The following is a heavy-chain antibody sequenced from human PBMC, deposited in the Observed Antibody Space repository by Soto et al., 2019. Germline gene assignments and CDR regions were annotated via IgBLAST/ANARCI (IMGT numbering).Heavy chain of an antibody. CDR2: IYYSGST. V-gene: IGHV4-39*01. CDR1: GGSISSSSDY. J-gene: IGHJ6*02. Sequence: SETLSLICTVSGGSISSSSDYWGWIRQPPGKGLEWIGSIYYSGSTYYNPSLKSRVTISVDTSKNQFSLKLSSVTAADTAVYYCARLYSVVTPLDYGMDVWGQGTTVT. D-gene: IGHD2-21*02. CDR3: ARLYSVVTPLDYGMDV.